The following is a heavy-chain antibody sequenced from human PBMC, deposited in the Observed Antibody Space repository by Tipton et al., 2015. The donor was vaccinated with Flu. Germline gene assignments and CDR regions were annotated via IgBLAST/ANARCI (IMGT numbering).Heavy chain of an antibody. D-gene: IGHD5-18*01. J-gene: IGHJ3*02. CDR3: ARPIGLWLHGRSVGFDAIDI. V-gene: IGHV1-46*01. CDR1: GYTFTSYY. CDR2: INPSGGST. Sequence: QSGAEVKKPGASVKVSCKASGYTFTSYYMHWVRQAPGQGLEWMGIINPSGGSTSYAQKFQGRVTMTRDTSTSTVYMELSSLRSEDTAVYYCARPIGLWLHGRSVGFDAIDIWGQGTMVTVSS.